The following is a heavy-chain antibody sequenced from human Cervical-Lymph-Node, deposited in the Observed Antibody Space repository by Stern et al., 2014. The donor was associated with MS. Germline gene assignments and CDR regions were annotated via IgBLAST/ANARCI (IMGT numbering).Heavy chain of an antibody. J-gene: IGHJ4*02. CDR3: ARDPMIISVPYYFDN. V-gene: IGHV1-18*01. D-gene: IGHD3-22*01. CDR2: ISAYNGDT. CDR1: GYSFTKYA. Sequence: VQLVESGGEVKKPGASVKVSCKASGYSFTKYAINWVRQAPGQGLEWMGWISAYNGDTNYAQSVQGRLTLTTDTSTTTAYMELRSLRSDDTAVYFCARDPMIISVPYYFDNWGQGTLISVSS.